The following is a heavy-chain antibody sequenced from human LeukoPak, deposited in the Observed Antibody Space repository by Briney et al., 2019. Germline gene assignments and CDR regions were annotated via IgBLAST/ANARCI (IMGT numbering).Heavy chain of an antibody. CDR3: VKATGSQPRAGAFDF. V-gene: IGHV3-9*01. Sequence: SLRLSCAASGFTFDDHAMNWVRQAPGKGLEWVAGISWNSGRIGYVDSVKGRFTISRDNTKNSLDLQMSSLRTEDTALYYCVKATGSQPRAGAFDFWGQGTRVTVSP. D-gene: IGHD1-26*01. CDR2: ISWNSGRI. J-gene: IGHJ3*01. CDR1: GFTFDDHA.